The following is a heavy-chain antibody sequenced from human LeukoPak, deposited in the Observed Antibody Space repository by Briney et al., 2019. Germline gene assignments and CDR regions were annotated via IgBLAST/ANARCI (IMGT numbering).Heavy chain of an antibody. Sequence: PSGTLSLTCAVSGGSISSSNWWSWVRQPPGKGLEWIGEIYHSGSTNYNPSLKSRVTISVDKSKNQFSLKLSSVTAADTAVYYCARDQPRSSWYYFDYWGQGTLVTVSS. CDR3: ARDQPRSSWYYFDY. V-gene: IGHV4-4*02. D-gene: IGHD6-13*01. J-gene: IGHJ4*02. CDR2: IYHSGST. CDR1: GGSISSSNW.